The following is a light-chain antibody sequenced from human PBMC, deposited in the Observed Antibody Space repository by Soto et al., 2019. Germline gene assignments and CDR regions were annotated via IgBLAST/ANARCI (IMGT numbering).Light chain of an antibody. J-gene: IGKJ3*01. CDR1: QGISSY. CDR3: QQLNSYPPFT. V-gene: IGKV1-9*01. CDR2: AAS. Sequence: IQLTQSPSFLSASVGDRVTITCRASQGISSYLVWYQQKPGKAPKLLIYAASTLQSGVPSRFSGSGSGTEFTLTISSLQPEDFATYYCQQLNSYPPFTFGPGTKVDIK.